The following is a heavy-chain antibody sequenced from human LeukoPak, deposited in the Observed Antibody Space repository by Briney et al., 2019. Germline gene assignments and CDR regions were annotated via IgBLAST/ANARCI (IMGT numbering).Heavy chain of an antibody. CDR1: GYTFTSYD. J-gene: IGHJ6*03. D-gene: IGHD2-15*01. V-gene: IGHV1-8*03. CDR2: LNPNSGNT. CDR3: ARVASYLGYCSGGSCYSTRYYYYYMDV. Sequence: GASVKVSCKASGYTFTSYDINWVRQATGQGLEWMGWLNPNSGNTGYAQKFQGRGTITRNTSISPAYMELSSLRSEDTAVYYCARVASYLGYCSGGSCYSTRYYYYYMDVWGKGTTVTVSS.